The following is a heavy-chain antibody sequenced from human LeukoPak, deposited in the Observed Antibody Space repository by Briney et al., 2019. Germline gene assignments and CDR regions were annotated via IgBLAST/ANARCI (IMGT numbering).Heavy chain of an antibody. V-gene: IGHV3-23*01. D-gene: IGHD3-10*01. CDR1: GFTFSTYA. CDR3: AKKGASGYYYYYMDV. J-gene: IGHJ6*03. CDR2: ITGSGDST. Sequence: GGSLRLSCAASGFTFSTYAMNWVRQAPGKGLEWVSAITGSGDSTYYAASVKGRFTISRDNSKNTRYLQMSSLRAEDTAVYYCAKKGASGYYYYYMDVWGKGTTVTVSS.